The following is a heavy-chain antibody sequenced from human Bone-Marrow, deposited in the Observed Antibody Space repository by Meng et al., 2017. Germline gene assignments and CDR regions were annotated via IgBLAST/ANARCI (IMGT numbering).Heavy chain of an antibody. Sequence: QVQLQESRPGLVKPSQTLSLTCTVSGGSISSGGYYWSWIRQHPGKGLEWIWYIYYSGSTYYNPSLKSRVTISVDTSKNQFSLKLSSVTAADTAVYYCARGPLSAAGTMGYFQHWGQGTLVTVSS. V-gene: IGHV4-31*03. D-gene: IGHD6-13*01. J-gene: IGHJ1*01. CDR1: GGSISSGGYY. CDR2: IYYSGST. CDR3: ARGPLSAAGTMGYFQH.